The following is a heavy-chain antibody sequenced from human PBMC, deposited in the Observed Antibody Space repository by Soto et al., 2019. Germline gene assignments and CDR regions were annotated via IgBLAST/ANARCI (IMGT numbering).Heavy chain of an antibody. CDR2: IRSKAYGGTT. CDR3: TRDPFYSSSWTYYYYMDV. J-gene: IGHJ6*03. V-gene: IGHV3-49*03. CDR1: GFTFGDYA. D-gene: IGHD6-13*01. Sequence: GGSLRLSCTASGFTFGDYAMSWFRQAPGKGLEWVGFIRSKAYGGTTEYAASVKGRFTISRDDSKSIAYLQMNSLKTEDTAVYYCTRDPFYSSSWTYYYYMDVWGKGTTVTVSS.